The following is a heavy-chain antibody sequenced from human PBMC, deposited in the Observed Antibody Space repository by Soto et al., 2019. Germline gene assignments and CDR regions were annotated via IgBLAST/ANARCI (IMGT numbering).Heavy chain of an antibody. CDR3: AKNGYEYSTSSPWFDP. CDR1: GFTFSSYA. J-gene: IGHJ5*02. Sequence: GGSLRLSCAASGFTFSSYAMSWVRQAPGKGLEWVSAISGSGDSTYYADSVQGRFTISRDNSRNTLYLQMNSLRPEDTAIYYCAKNGYEYSTSSPWFDPWGQGTLVTVSS. V-gene: IGHV3-23*01. CDR2: ISGSGDST. D-gene: IGHD6-6*01.